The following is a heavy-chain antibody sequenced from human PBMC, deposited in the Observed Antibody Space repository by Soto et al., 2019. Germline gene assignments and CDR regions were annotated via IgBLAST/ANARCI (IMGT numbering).Heavy chain of an antibody. CDR1: GFTFSSYA. J-gene: IGHJ4*02. Sequence: EVQLVESGGGLVQPGGSLRLSCAASGFTFSSYAMHWVRQAPGKGLEYVSAISSNGGSTYYANSVKGRFTISRDNSKNTLYLQMGSLRAEDMAVYYCAREHEAAAGSLDYWGQGTLVTVSS. D-gene: IGHD6-13*01. CDR3: AREHEAAAGSLDY. V-gene: IGHV3-64*01. CDR2: ISSNGGST.